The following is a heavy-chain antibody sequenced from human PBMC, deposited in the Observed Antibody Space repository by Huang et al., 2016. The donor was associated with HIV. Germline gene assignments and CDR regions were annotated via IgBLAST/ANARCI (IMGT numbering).Heavy chain of an antibody. D-gene: IGHD6-19*01. CDR3: VRDQGRLAVGGIDNWFDP. V-gene: IGHV4-59*02. CDR1: GDSVSSHY. Sequence: GPGLVKPSETLSLSCTVSGDSVSSHYWGWIRHPPGKGLEWIGTVYDSGTTKYNPRLKSRITITVDTSKKGFSLNITSVSAADTAMYFCVRDQGRLAVGGIDNWFDPWGQGALVTVSS. CDR2: VYDSGTT. J-gene: IGHJ5*02.